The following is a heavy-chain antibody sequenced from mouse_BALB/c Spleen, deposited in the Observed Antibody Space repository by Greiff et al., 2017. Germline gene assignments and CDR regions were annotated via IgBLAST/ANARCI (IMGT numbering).Heavy chain of an antibody. CDR1: GFTFSDYY. CDR2: ISDGGSYT. V-gene: IGHV5-4*02. CDR3: ARDGEAWRGGLRRGFAY. D-gene: IGHD2-4*01. Sequence: EVMLVESGGGLVKPGGSLKLSCAASGFTFSDYYMYWVRQTPEKRLEWVATISDGGSYTYYPDSVKGRFTISRDNAKNNLYLQMSSLKSEDTAMYYCARDGEAWRGGLRRGFAYWGQGTLVTVSA. J-gene: IGHJ3*01.